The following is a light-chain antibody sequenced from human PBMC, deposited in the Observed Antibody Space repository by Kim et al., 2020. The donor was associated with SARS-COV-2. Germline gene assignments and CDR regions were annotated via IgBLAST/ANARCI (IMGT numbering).Light chain of an antibody. J-gene: IGKJ4*01. V-gene: IGKV3-20*01. CDR3: HQYNEPPRT. CDR1: QSVSSSY. CDR2: GTS. Sequence: EIVLTQSPGTLSLSPGERATLSCRASQSVSSSYLAWYQQNPGQAPRLLIHGTSRRAAGIPDRFSGSGSGTDFTLTISRLEPEDFAVYYCHQYNEPPRTFGGGTKVEIK.